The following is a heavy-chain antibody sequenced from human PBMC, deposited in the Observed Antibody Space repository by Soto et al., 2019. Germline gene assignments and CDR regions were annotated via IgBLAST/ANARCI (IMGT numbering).Heavy chain of an antibody. CDR3: ARDIVVVVAANGGGYYYYGMDV. J-gene: IGHJ6*02. Sequence: ASVKVSCKASGYTFTSYGISWVRQAPGQGLEWMGWISAYNGNTNYAQKLQGRVTMTTDTSTSTAYMELRSLRSDDTAVYYCARDIVVVVAANGGGYYYYGMDVWGQGTTVTVSS. CDR2: ISAYNGNT. V-gene: IGHV1-18*04. CDR1: GYTFTSYG. D-gene: IGHD2-15*01.